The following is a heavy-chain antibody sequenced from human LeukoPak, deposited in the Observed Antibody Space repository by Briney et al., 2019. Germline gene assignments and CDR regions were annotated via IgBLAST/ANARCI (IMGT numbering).Heavy chain of an antibody. CDR1: GYTFTSYG. Sequence: GASVKVSCTASGYTFTSYGISWVRQAPGQGLEWMGWISAYNGNTNYAQKLQGRVTMTTDTSTSTAYMELRSLRSDDTAVYYCARDGPHIEVGAPDYWGQGTLVTVSS. CDR2: ISAYNGNT. V-gene: IGHV1-18*01. CDR3: ARDGPHIEVGAPDY. D-gene: IGHD1-26*01. J-gene: IGHJ4*02.